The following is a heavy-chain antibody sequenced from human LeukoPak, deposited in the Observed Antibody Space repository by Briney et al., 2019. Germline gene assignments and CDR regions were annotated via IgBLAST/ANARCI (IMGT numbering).Heavy chain of an antibody. CDR1: GGTFSSYA. CDR2: IIPIFGTA. D-gene: IGHD3-22*01. V-gene: IGHV1-69*13. CDR3: ATPTNYYDSRGYYSFDY. J-gene: IGHJ4*02. Sequence: SVKVSCKASGGTFSSYAISWVRQAPGQGLEWMGGIIPIFGTANYAQKFQGRVTITADESTSTAYMELSSLRSEDTAVYYCATPTNYYDSRGYYSFDYWGQGTLVTVSS.